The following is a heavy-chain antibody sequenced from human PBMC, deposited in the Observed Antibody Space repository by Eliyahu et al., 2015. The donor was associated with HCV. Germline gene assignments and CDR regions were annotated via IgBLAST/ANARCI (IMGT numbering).Heavy chain of an antibody. Sequence: GLEWMGWINPNSGGTNYAQKFQGRVTMTRDTSISTAYMELSRLRSDDTAVYYCARDHHCSGGSCYSQDYGDYIRGAFDIWGQGTMVTVSS. V-gene: IGHV1-2*02. D-gene: IGHD2-15*01. CDR2: INPNSGGT. CDR3: ARDHHCSGGSCYSQDYGDYIRGAFDI. J-gene: IGHJ3*02.